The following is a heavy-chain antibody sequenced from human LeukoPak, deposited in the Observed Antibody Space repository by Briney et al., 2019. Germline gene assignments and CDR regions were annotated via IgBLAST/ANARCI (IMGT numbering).Heavy chain of an antibody. V-gene: IGHV4-39*01. Sequence: SETLSLTCTVSGGSISSSSYYWGWIRQPPGKGLEWIGSIYYSGSTYYNPSLKSRVTISVDTSKNQFSLKLNSVTAADTAVYYCARWYYYDSTGYYYYFDYWGQGTLVTVSS. CDR3: ARWYYYDSTGYYYYFDY. J-gene: IGHJ4*02. D-gene: IGHD3-22*01. CDR2: IYYSGST. CDR1: GGSISSSSYY.